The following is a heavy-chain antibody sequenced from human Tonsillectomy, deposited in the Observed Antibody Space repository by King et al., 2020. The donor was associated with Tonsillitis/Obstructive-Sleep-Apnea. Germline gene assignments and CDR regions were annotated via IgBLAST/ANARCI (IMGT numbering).Heavy chain of an antibody. CDR1: GFIFDDYG. V-gene: IGHV3-20*04. CDR3: ARKSENYYYYMDV. CDR2: INWNGGST. J-gene: IGHJ6*03. Sequence: VQLVESGGGVVRPGGSLRISCTASGFIFDDYGMTWVRQDPGRGLEWVSGINWNGGSTAYVDSVKGRFTISRDNAKNSLYLQMNSLRAEDTALYYCARKSENYYYYMDVWGKGTMVTVSS.